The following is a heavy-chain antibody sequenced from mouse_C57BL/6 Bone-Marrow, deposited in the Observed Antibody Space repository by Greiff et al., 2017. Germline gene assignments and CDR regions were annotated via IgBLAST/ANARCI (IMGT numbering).Heavy chain of an antibody. CDR1: GYTFTDYY. D-gene: IGHD1-1*01. Sequence: DVQLQESGPVLVKPGASVKMSCKASGYTFTDYYMNWVKQSHGKSLEWIGVINPYNGGTSYNQKFKGKATLTVDKSSSTAYMELNSLTSEDSAVYYCATDYYGSSPYFDYWGQGTTLTVSS. CDR3: ATDYYGSSPYFDY. V-gene: IGHV1-19*01. J-gene: IGHJ2*01. CDR2: INPYNGGT.